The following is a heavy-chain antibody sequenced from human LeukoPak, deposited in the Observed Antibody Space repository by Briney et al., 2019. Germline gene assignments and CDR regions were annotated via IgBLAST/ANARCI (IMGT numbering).Heavy chain of an antibody. CDR2: ISSSSSYI. V-gene: IGHV3-21*01. CDR1: GFTFSSYS. Sequence: GGSLRLSCAASGFTFSSYSMNWVRQAPGKGLEWVSSISSSSSYIYYADSVKGRFTISRDNSKNTLYLQMNSLRAEDTAVYYCARDGYLDYYYYMDVWGKGTTVTVSS. J-gene: IGHJ6*03. CDR3: ARDGYLDYYYYMDV. D-gene: IGHD5-18*01.